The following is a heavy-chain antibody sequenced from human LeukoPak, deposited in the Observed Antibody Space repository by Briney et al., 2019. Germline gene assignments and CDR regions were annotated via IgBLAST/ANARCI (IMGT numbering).Heavy chain of an antibody. J-gene: IGHJ4*02. CDR1: GGTFSSYA. D-gene: IGHD3-22*01. Sequence: GASVKVSCKASGGTFSSYAISWVRQAPGQGLEWMGGIIPIFGTANYAQKFQGRVTITTDESTSTAHMELSSLRSEDTAVYYCALSTFDDSSGYYPYWGQGTLVTVSS. V-gene: IGHV1-69*05. CDR3: ALSTFDDSSGYYPY. CDR2: IIPIFGTA.